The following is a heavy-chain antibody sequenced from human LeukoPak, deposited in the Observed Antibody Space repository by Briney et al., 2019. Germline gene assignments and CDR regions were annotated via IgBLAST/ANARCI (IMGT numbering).Heavy chain of an antibody. CDR2: IYGNDDK. J-gene: IGHJ4*02. V-gene: IGHV2-5*01. Sequence: SGPTLVNPTQTLTLTCTFSGFSLSTPAVVVGWIRQPPGKALEWLTFIYGNDDKRYSPSLMSRLTITKDTSKNQVVLTMTNMDPVDTGTYYCAHKSVDTSIDYWGQGILVTVSS. D-gene: IGHD5-18*01. CDR1: GFSLSTPAVV. CDR3: AHKSVDTSIDY.